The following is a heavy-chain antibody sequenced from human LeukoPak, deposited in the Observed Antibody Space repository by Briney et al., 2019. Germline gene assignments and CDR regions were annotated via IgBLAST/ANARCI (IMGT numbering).Heavy chain of an antibody. J-gene: IGHJ4*02. D-gene: IGHD3-10*01. CDR3: ARGHYGSGSYYHS. V-gene: IGHV4-30-2*01. Sequence: SETLSLTCSVSGGSISSGGYYWSWIRQPPGKGLEWIGYIYHSGSTYYNPSLKSRVTISVDRSKNQFSLKLSSVTAADTAVYYCARGHYGSGSYYHSWGQGTLVTVSS. CDR1: GGSISSGGYY. CDR2: IYHSGST.